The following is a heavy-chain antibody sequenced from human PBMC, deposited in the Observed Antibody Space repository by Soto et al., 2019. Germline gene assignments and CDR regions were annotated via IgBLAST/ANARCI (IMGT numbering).Heavy chain of an antibody. V-gene: IGHV4-30-4*01. D-gene: IGHD3-3*01. CDR1: GGSISSGDYY. Sequence: QVQLQESGPGLVKPSQTLSLTCTVPGGSISSGDYYWSWIRQPPGKGLEWIGYIYYSGRTNYNPSLSSPVAISVDTSKNQSALNLSSVTAADTAVYYCARIVESDYTIDFDLWGRGTLVTVSS. CDR2: IYYSGRT. J-gene: IGHJ2*01. CDR3: ARIVESDYTIDFDL.